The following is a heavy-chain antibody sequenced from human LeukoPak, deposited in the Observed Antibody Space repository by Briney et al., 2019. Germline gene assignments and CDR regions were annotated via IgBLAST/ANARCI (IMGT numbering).Heavy chain of an antibody. CDR1: GDSISNSNLY. CDR3: ARLTRITMVRGVRGPMDV. CDR2: IYYSGNT. D-gene: IGHD3-10*01. J-gene: IGHJ6*03. Sequence: SETLSLTCIVSGDSISNSNLYWGWIRQPPGKGLEWIGSIYYSGNTYYNASLKSRVSISVDTSKNQFSLKLSSVTAADTAVYYCARLTRITMVRGVRGPMDVWGKGTTVTISS. V-gene: IGHV4-39*01.